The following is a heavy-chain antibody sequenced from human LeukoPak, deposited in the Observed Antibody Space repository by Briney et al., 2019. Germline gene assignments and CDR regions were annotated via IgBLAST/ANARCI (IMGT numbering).Heavy chain of an antibody. Sequence: GGSLRLFCAGSGFNFSDYYMSWIRQAPGKGLEWVSYISISGSTIYYADSVKGRFTISRDKAKNSLYLQMNSLRAEDTAVYYCARDAHTDARGDSSSLDVWGKGTTVTVSS. J-gene: IGHJ6*04. CDR1: GFNFSDYY. V-gene: IGHV3-11*01. CDR3: ARDAHTDARGDSSSLDV. D-gene: IGHD6-6*01. CDR2: ISISGSTI.